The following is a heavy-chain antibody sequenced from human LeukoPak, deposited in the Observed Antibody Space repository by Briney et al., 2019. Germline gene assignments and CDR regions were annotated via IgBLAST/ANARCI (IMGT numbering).Heavy chain of an antibody. CDR3: ATASREIWTGYEGSAFDI. Sequence: KSGESLKISCKGIGYRFSTYWIGWVRQMPGKGLEWMGIIYPRDSDTRYSPSFQGQVTLSVDNSIATAYLQWSSLKASDTAMYFCATASREIWTGYEGSAFDIWGHGTMVTVSS. D-gene: IGHD3/OR15-3a*01. CDR1: GYRFSTYW. V-gene: IGHV5-51*01. CDR2: IYPRDSDT. J-gene: IGHJ3*02.